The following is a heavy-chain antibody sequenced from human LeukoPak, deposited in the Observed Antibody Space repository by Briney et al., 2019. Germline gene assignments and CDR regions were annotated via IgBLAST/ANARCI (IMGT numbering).Heavy chain of an antibody. Sequence: SETLSLTCAVYGGSFSGYYWSWIRQPPGKGLEWIGSIYYSGSTYYNPSLKSRVTISLDKSKNQVSLKLNSVTAADTAVYYCARALGAFDIWGQGTMVTVSS. CDR2: IYYSGST. CDR1: GGSFSGYY. J-gene: IGHJ3*02. V-gene: IGHV4-34*01. CDR3: ARALGAFDI.